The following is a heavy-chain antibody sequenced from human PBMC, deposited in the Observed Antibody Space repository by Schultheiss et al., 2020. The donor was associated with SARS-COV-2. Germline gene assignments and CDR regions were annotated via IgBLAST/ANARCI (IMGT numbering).Heavy chain of an antibody. V-gene: IGHV4-34*01. Sequence: SETLSLTCAVYGESFNGFSWTWIRQSPGKGLEWIGQVSHSGGTHYSPSLKRRVTISVDTSKNQFSLKLSSVTAADTAVYYCARKIYGSGSYYDYWGQGTLVTVSS. CDR1: GESFNGFS. D-gene: IGHD3-10*01. CDR2: VSHSGGT. CDR3: ARKIYGSGSYYDY. J-gene: IGHJ4*02.